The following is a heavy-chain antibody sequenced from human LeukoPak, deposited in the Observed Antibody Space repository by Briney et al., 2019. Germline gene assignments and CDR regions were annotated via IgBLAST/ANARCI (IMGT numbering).Heavy chain of an antibody. D-gene: IGHD3-9*01. CDR1: GFTFSTYS. J-gene: IGHJ4*02. CDR2: ISDSGGYT. Sequence: GSLRLSCAASGFTFSTYSMNWVRQSPGKGLEWVSAISDSGGYTYYADSVKGRFTISRDNAKNSLYLQMNSLKAEDTAVYYCARETGPFDFWGQGALVTVSS. CDR3: ARETGPFDF. V-gene: IGHV3-21*01.